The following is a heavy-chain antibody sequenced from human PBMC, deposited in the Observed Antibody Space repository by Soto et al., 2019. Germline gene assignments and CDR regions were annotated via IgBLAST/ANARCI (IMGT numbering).Heavy chain of an antibody. Sequence: WETLSLTCAVSGAYITTYYWTWIRQPAGKGLEWIGRISPSGDSTYNPSLQSRLSMSVDTFKNHLSLTLTSVTAADTAVYYCASLGRNYYNGMDVWGPGTTVTVSS. V-gene: IGHV4-4*07. CDR3: ASLGRNYYNGMDV. D-gene: IGHD3-10*01. J-gene: IGHJ6*02. CDR1: GAYITTYY. CDR2: ISPSGDS.